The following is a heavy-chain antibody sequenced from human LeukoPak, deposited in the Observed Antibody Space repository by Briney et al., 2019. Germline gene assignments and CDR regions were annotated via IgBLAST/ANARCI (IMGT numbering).Heavy chain of an antibody. J-gene: IGHJ4*02. CDR1: GYIFTSYA. Sequence: ASVKASCKASGYIFTSYAIQWVRQAPGQRLEWMGWINAGNGNTRYSEKFQDKITITSDKSATTVHMELSSLTSEDTAVYYCARDKVLTGYRQLFDYWGQGTLVTVSS. CDR2: INAGNGNT. V-gene: IGHV1-3*01. D-gene: IGHD3-9*01. CDR3: ARDKVLTGYRQLFDY.